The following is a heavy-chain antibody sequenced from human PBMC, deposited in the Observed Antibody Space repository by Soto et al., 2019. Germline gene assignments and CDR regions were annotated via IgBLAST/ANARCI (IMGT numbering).Heavy chain of an antibody. CDR1: GGSFSGYY. V-gene: IGHV4-34*01. J-gene: IGHJ6*02. D-gene: IGHD3-3*01. CDR3: ARRKRFLEWAYYYGMDV. CDR2: INHSGST. Sequence: SETLSLTCAVYGGSFSGYYWSWIRQPPGKGLEWIGEINHSGSTNYNPSLKSRVTISVDTSKNQFSLKLSSVTAADTAVYYCARRKRFLEWAYYYGMDVWGQGTTVTVSS.